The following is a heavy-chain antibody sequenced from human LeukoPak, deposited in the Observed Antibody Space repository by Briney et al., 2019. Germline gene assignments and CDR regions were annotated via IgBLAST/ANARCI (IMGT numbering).Heavy chain of an antibody. V-gene: IGHV1-18*04. J-gene: IGHJ4*02. CDR2: ISAYNGNT. CDR3: ARDDSDMTPCDY. CDR1: GYTFTSYG. D-gene: IGHD2-15*01. Sequence: ASVKVSCKASGYTFTSYGISWVRQAPGQGLEWMGWISAYNGNTNYAQKLQGRVTMTTDTSTSTAYMGLRSLRSDDTAVYYCARDDSDMTPCDYWGQGTLVTVSS.